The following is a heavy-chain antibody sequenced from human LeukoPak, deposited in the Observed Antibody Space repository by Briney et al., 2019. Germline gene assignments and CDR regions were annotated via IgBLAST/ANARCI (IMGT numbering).Heavy chain of an antibody. CDR2: ISDSGGST. CDR1: GFTFSTCA. V-gene: IGHV3-23*01. Sequence: GGSLRLSCAASGFTFSTCAMSWVRQAPGKGLEWVSAISDSGGSTDYADSVKGRFTISRDNSKNTLYLQMNSLRAEDTAVYYCAGIFYDSSGYYSRGFDIWGQGTMVTVSS. CDR3: AGIFYDSSGYYSRGFDI. J-gene: IGHJ3*02. D-gene: IGHD3-22*01.